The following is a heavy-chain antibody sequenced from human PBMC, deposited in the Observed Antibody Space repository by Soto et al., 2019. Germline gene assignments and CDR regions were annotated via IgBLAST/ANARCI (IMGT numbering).Heavy chain of an antibody. D-gene: IGHD2-21*02. J-gene: IGHJ4*02. CDR2: INHSGST. V-gene: IGHV4-34*01. CDR3: ARELGYCGGDCYRYYFDY. CDR1: GGSFSGYY. Sequence: QVQLQQWGAGLLKPSETLSLTCAVYGGSFSGYYWSLIRQPPGKGLEWIGEINHSGSTNYNPSLKSRVTISVDTSKNQFSLKLSSVTAADTAVYYCARELGYCGGDCYRYYFDYWGQGTLVTVSS.